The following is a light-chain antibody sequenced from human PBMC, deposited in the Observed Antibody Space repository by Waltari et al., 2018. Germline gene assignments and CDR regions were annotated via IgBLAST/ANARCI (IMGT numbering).Light chain of an antibody. Sequence: QSALTQPDSVSGSPGQSITISCTGTSSDIGGFNYVSWYQQHPGKAPKRRIYDVTNRPSVVSNRFAGSKSVNPASLTISGLQAEDEADYYCSSYTSSSTRVFGGGTKLTVL. CDR2: DVT. J-gene: IGLJ3*02. CDR3: SSYTSSSTRV. V-gene: IGLV2-14*01. CDR1: SSDIGGFNY.